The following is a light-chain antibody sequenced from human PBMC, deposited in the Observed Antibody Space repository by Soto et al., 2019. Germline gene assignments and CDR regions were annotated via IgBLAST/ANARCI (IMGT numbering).Light chain of an antibody. CDR2: DAS. V-gene: IGKV3-20*01. J-gene: IGKJ1*01. CDR1: QSVSNNY. Sequence: EIVMTQSPATLSLSPGEGATVSCRASQSVSNNYLAWYQQKPGQAPRLLIYDASNRATGIPDRFSGSGSGTDFTLTISRLEPEDFAVYYCQQYGSSGTFGQGTKVDIK. CDR3: QQYGSSGT.